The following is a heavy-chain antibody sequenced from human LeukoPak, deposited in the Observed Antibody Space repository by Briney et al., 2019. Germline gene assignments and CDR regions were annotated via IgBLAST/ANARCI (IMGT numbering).Heavy chain of an antibody. CDR2: IYYSGST. CDR3: ARRFVGYDSSWGASDI. J-gene: IGHJ3*02. Sequence: SETLSLTCTVSGVSISGYYWSWIRQPPGKGLEWIGYIYYSGSTNYNPSLKSRVTISVDTSKNQFSLKLSSVTAADTAVYYCARRFVGYDSSWGASDIWGQGTMVTVSS. CDR1: GVSISGYY. V-gene: IGHV4-59*08. D-gene: IGHD3-22*01.